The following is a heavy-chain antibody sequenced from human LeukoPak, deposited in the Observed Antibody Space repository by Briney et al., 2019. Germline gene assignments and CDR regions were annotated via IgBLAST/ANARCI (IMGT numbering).Heavy chain of an antibody. V-gene: IGHV3-23*01. J-gene: IGHJ1*01. Sequence: PGGSLRLSCAASGLTFSSYAMNWVRQAPGEGPEWVSAISGRGDSTYYADSVKGRFTISRDNSKNTLYLQINTLRAEDTAVYYCAKDPGGFVVTPIRYFQHWGQGTLVTVSS. CDR3: AKDPGGFVVTPIRYFQH. CDR1: GLTFSSYA. CDR2: ISGRGDST. D-gene: IGHD2-15*01.